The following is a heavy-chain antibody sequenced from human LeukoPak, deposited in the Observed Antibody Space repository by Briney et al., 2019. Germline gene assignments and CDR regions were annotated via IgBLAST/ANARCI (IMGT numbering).Heavy chain of an antibody. V-gene: IGHV3-66*01. CDR2: IYSGGST. D-gene: IGHD5-12*01. CDR3: ARAVHRYSGYEQSDAFDI. J-gene: IGHJ3*02. Sequence: GGSLRLSCAASGFTVSSNYMSWVRQAPGKGLEWVSVIYSGGSTYYADSVKGRFTISRDNSKNTLYLQMNSLRAEDTAVHYCARAVHRYSGYEQSDAFDIWGQGTMVTVSS. CDR1: GFTVSSNY.